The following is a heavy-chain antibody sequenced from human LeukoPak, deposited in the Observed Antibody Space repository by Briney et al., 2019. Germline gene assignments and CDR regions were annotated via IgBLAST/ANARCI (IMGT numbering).Heavy chain of an antibody. CDR3: ARGRIEQQLAINYFDY. J-gene: IGHJ4*02. CDR1: GGTFSSYA. Sequence: GASVKVSCKASGGTFSSYAISWVRQAPGQGLEWMGGIIPIFGTANYAQKFQGRVTITADESTSTAYMELSSLRSEDTAVYYCARGRIEQQLAINYFDYWGQGTLVTVSS. CDR2: IIPIFGTA. V-gene: IGHV1-69*13. D-gene: IGHD6-13*01.